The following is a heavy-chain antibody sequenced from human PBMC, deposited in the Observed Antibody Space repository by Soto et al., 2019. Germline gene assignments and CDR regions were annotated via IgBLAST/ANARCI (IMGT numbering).Heavy chain of an antibody. Sequence: GGSLRLSCAASGFTFSSYAMHWVRQAPGKGLEWVAVISYDGSNKYYADSVKGRFTISRDNSKNTLYLQMNSLRAEDTAVYYCARDLEDYGDSFDYWGQGTLVNVSS. D-gene: IGHD4-17*01. CDR2: ISYDGSNK. V-gene: IGHV3-30-3*01. CDR1: GFTFSSYA. CDR3: ARDLEDYGDSFDY. J-gene: IGHJ4*02.